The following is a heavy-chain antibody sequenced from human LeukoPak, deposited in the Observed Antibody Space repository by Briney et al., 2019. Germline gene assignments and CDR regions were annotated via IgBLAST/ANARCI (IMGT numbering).Heavy chain of an antibody. D-gene: IGHD6-6*01. CDR1: GGSISSGDYY. J-gene: IGHJ6*03. CDR3: ARESIAARLGYYYYYMDV. Sequence: PSQTLSLTCTVSGGSISSGDYYWSWIRQPPGKGLEWIGYIYYSGSTYYNPSLKSRVTISVDTSKNQFPLKLSSVTAADTAVYYCARESIAARLGYYYYYMDVWGKGTTVTVSS. V-gene: IGHV4-30-4*08. CDR2: IYYSGST.